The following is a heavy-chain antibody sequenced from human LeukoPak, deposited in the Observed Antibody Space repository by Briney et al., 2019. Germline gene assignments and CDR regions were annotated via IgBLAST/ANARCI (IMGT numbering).Heavy chain of an antibody. Sequence: SGGSLRLSCAASGFTFSSYAMSWVRQAPGKGLEWVSSISSSSYIYYADSVKGRFTISRDNAKNSLYLQMNSLRAEDTAVYYCAREGDSSGYYQFDYWGQGTLVTVSS. D-gene: IGHD3-22*01. CDR2: ISSSSYI. J-gene: IGHJ4*02. CDR1: GFTFSSYA. V-gene: IGHV3-21*01. CDR3: AREGDSSGYYQFDY.